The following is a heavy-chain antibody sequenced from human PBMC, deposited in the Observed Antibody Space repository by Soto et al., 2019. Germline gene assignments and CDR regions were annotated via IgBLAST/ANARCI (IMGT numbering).Heavy chain of an antibody. V-gene: IGHV4-30-4*01. D-gene: IGHD6-19*01. CDR1: GGSISSGDYY. CDR3: ARTSSGYRSGGIDY. J-gene: IGHJ4*02. CDR2: IYYSGST. Sequence: QVQLQESGPGLVKPSQTLSLTCTVSGGSISSGDYYWSWIRQPPGKGLEWIGYIYYSGSTYYNPSLKSRITIAVDTSNHALSLKLSSVTAADTAVYYCARTSSGYRSGGIDYWGQGTLVTVSS.